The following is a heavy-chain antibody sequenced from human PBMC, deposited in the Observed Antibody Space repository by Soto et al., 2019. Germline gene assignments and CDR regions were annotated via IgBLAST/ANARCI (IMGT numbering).Heavy chain of an antibody. J-gene: IGHJ4*02. CDR3: AKDGECSGYCFVY. D-gene: IGHD3-22*01. CDR2: ISYDGSNK. Sequence: QVHLVDSGGGVVQPGGSLRLSCAGSGFIFSSYGMHWVRQAPGKGLEWVAVISYDGSNKYYADSVKGRFTISRDNSKNTLYLQMNSLRAEDTAVYYCAKDGECSGYCFVYWGQGTLVTVSS. CDR1: GFIFSSYG. V-gene: IGHV3-30*18.